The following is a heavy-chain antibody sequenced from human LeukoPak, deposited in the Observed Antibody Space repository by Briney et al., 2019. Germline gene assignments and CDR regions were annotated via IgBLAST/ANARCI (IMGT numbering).Heavy chain of an antibody. J-gene: IGHJ5*02. CDR2: MNPNSGNT. V-gene: IGHV1-8*01. Sequence: GASVKVSCKTSGYTSTSYDINWVRQATGQGLEWMGWMNPNSGNTGYAQEFQGRVTMTRNTSISTAYMQLSSLRSDDTAVYYCARGYVGATEYCFDPWGQGTLVTVSS. CDR1: GYTSTSYD. D-gene: IGHD1-26*01. CDR3: ARGYVGATEYCFDP.